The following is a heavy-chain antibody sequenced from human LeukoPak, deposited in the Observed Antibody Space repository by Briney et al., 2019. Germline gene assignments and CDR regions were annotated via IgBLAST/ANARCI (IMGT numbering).Heavy chain of an antibody. J-gene: IGHJ4*02. CDR3: ARDRYYDSSGYYYHDY. CDR1: GFTVSSNY. V-gene: IGHV3-66*01. Sequence: GGSPRLSCAASGFTVSSNYMSWVRQAPGKGLEWVSVIYSGGSTYYADSVKGTFTISRDNSKNTLYLQMNSLRAEDTAVYYCARDRYYDSSGYYYHDYWGQGTLVTVSS. D-gene: IGHD3-22*01. CDR2: IYSGGST.